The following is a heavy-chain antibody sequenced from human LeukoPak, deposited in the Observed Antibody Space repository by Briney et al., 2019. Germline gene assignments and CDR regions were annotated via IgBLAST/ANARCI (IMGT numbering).Heavy chain of an antibody. CDR3: ARGCSSTSWFDP. V-gene: IGHV4-59*01. J-gene: IGHJ5*02. Sequence: SETLSLTCTVSGGSISYYYWSWIRQPPGKGLEWIGYFCYSGSTNYNPSLKSRVTISVDTSKNQFSLNLSSVTAADTAVYYCARGCSSTSWFDPWGQGTLVTVSS. CDR1: GGSISYYY. D-gene: IGHD6-6*01. CDR2: FCYSGST.